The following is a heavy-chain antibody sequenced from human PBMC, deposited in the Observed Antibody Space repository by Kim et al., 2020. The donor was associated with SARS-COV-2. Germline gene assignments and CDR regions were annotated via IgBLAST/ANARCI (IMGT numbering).Heavy chain of an antibody. D-gene: IGHD2-15*01. CDR3: AREGAWTSSPKGWFDP. CDR1: GGSISGDY. Sequence: SETLSLTCTVSGGSISGDYWNWIRQSPGKGLEWIAYIHYSGRTEYNPSLKSRVTISADMSKNQYSLRLSSVTAADTVVYYCAREGAWTSSPKGWFDPWG. V-gene: IGHV4-59*01. CDR2: IHYSGRT. J-gene: IGHJ5*02.